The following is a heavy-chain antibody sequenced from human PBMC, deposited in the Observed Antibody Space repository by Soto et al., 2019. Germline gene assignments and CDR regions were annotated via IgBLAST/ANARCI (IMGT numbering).Heavy chain of an antibody. CDR1: GFTFSSYG. V-gene: IGHV3-33*01. Sequence: QVRLVESGGGVVQPGRSLRLSCAASGFTFSSYGMHWVRQAPGKWLEWVAGLWSDGSNKNYADSVKGRFTISRDNSKNTLYLQMNSLRAEDTAVYYCARDGLVGAGRNFDYWGQGTLVTVSS. CDR2: LWSDGSNK. CDR3: ARDGLVGAGRNFDY. J-gene: IGHJ4*02. D-gene: IGHD6-19*01.